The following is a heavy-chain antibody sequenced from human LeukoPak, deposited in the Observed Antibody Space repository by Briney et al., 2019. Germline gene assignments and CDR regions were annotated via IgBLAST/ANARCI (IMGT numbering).Heavy chain of an antibody. J-gene: IGHJ6*03. CDR3: ARESLMAHYYYYYYMDV. Sequence: GGSLRLSCAASVFTFSDYYMSWIRQAPGKGLEWVSYISSSGSTIYYADSVKGRFTISRDNAKNSLYLQMNSLRAEDTAVYYCARESLMAHYYYYYYMDVWGKGTTVTVSS. D-gene: IGHD2-8*01. CDR1: VFTFSDYY. V-gene: IGHV3-11*01. CDR2: ISSSGSTI.